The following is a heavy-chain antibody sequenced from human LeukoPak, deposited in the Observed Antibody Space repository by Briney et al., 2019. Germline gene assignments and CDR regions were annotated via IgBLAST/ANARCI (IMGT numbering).Heavy chain of an antibody. J-gene: IGHJ6*02. Sequence: GRSLRLSCAASGFTFSSYAMHWVRQAPGKGLEWVAVISYDGSNKYYADSVKGRFTISRDNSKNTLYLQMNSLRAEDTAVYYCAIDLDLGYCSSTSCYIRGYYYYGMDVWGQGTTVTVSS. CDR2: ISYDGSNK. CDR1: GFTFSSYA. V-gene: IGHV3-30-3*01. CDR3: AIDLDLGYCSSTSCYIRGYYYYGMDV. D-gene: IGHD2-2*02.